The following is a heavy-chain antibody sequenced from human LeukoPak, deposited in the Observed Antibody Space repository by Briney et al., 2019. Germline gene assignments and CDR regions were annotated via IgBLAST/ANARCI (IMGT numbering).Heavy chain of an antibody. Sequence: GGSLRLSCAASGFTFSSYSMNWVRQAPGKGLEWVSSISSSSSYIYYADSVKGRFTISRDNAKNSLYLQMNSLRAEDTAVYYCARHQIPRYYDILTGYYSPHKGAAPLFDYWGQGTLVTVSS. CDR2: ISSSSSYI. CDR3: ARHQIPRYYDILTGYYSPHKGAAPLFDY. CDR1: GFTFSSYS. J-gene: IGHJ4*02. V-gene: IGHV3-21*01. D-gene: IGHD3-9*01.